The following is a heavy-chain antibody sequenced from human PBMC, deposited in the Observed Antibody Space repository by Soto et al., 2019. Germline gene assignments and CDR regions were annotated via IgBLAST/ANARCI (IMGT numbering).Heavy chain of an antibody. J-gene: IGHJ3*02. Sequence: SETLSLTCTVSGGSISSGDYYWSWIRQPPGKGLEWIGYIYYSGSTYYNPSLKSRVTISVDTSKNQFSLKLSSVTAADTAVYYCASYQSDDAFDIWGQGTMVTVSS. CDR3: ASYQSDDAFDI. D-gene: IGHD2-2*01. CDR1: GGSISSGDYY. V-gene: IGHV4-30-4*01. CDR2: IYYSGST.